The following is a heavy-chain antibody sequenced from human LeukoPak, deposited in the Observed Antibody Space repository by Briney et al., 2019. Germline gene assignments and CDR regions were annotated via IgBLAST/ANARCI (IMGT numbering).Heavy chain of an antibody. CDR3: ARDGGGTGGTYHHTFDL. V-gene: IGHV3-48*02. CDR2: VTTSSSAI. Sequence: GGSLRLSCAASGFSFSNYNMNWVRQGPGKGLEWISYVTTSSSAIYYADSVKGRFTISRDNAKSSLYLQMDSLRDEDTAVYYCARDGGGTGGTYHHTFDLWGQGTMVTVSS. J-gene: IGHJ3*01. D-gene: IGHD1-26*01. CDR1: GFSFSNYN.